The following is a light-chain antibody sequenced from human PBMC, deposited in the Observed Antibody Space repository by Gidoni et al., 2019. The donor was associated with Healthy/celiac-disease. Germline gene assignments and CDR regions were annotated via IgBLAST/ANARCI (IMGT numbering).Light chain of an antibody. CDR1: QSISSY. CDR2: AAS. Sequence: DIQMTQSSSSLSASVGDRVTITCRASQSISSYLNWYQQKPGKAPKLLIYAASSLSSGVPSRFSGSGSGTDFTLTISSLQPEDFATYYCQQSFAFGQGTKVEIK. J-gene: IGKJ1*01. CDR3: QQSFA. V-gene: IGKV1-39*01.